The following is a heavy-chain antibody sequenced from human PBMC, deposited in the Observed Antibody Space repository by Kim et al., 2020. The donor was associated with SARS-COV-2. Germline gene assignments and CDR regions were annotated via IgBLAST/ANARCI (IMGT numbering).Heavy chain of an antibody. CDR2: IYYSGST. V-gene: IGHV4-59*11. CDR3: ARGSSLTIFGVVGWFDP. J-gene: IGHJ5*02. Sequence: SETLSLTCTVSGGSISSHYWSWVRQPPGKGLEWIGYIYYSGSTNYNPSLKSRVTISVDTSKNQFSLKLSSVTAADTAVYYCARGSSLTIFGVVGWFDPWG. CDR1: GGSISSHY. D-gene: IGHD3-3*01.